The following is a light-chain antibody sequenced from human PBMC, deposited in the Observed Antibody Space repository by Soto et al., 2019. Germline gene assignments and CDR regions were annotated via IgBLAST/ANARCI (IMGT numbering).Light chain of an antibody. J-gene: IGKJ4*01. CDR2: DAS. Sequence: EVLLTQSPATLSVSPGESVTLSCRASQSINTFLAWYQQKPGQAPRLLIYDASSRAAGVPARFSGRGSGTDFTLAIDGRGPEGFAVYHCQQRSSWPLTFGGGTRVE. CDR3: QQRSSWPLT. CDR1: QSINTF. V-gene: IGKV3-11*01.